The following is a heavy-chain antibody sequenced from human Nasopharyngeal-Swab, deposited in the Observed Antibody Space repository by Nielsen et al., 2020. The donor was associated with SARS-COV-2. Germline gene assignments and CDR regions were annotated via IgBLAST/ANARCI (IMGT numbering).Heavy chain of an antibody. CDR3: ARVGTIAAAGLDAFDI. CDR2: IYYSGST. Sequence: SETLSLTGTVPGGSIRSSSYYWGCIRQPPGKGLEWIGSIYYSGSTYYNPSLKSRVTMSVDTSKSQFSLKLVSVTAADTAVYYGARVGTIAAAGLDAFDIWGQGTMVTVSS. CDR1: GGSIRSSSYY. V-gene: IGHV4-39*07. J-gene: IGHJ3*02. D-gene: IGHD6-13*01.